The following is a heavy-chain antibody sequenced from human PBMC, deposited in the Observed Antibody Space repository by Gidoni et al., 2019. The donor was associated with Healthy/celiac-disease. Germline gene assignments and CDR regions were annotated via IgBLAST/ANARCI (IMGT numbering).Heavy chain of an antibody. D-gene: IGHD3-9*01. CDR3: ASRILTGPFDI. CDR1: GGTFSSYA. V-gene: IGHV1-69*04. CDR2: IIPILGIA. Sequence: QVQLVQSGAEVKKPGSSVKVSCKASGGTFSSYAISWVRQAPGQGLEWMGRIIPILGIANYAQKFQGRVTITADKSTSTAYMELSSLRSEDTSVYYCASRILTGPFDIWGQGTMVTVSS. J-gene: IGHJ3*02.